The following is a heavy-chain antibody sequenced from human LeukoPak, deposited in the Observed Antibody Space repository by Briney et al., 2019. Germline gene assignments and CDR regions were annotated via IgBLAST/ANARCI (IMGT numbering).Heavy chain of an antibody. Sequence: PSETLSLTCTVSGGSISSGDFYWSWIRQPAGKGLEWIGRIYTSGSTNYNPSLKSRVTISVDTSKNQFSLKLSSVTAADTAVYYCARTSLQLGFDPWGQGTLVTVSS. D-gene: IGHD4-11*01. CDR3: ARTSLQLGFDP. CDR2: IYTSGST. J-gene: IGHJ5*02. V-gene: IGHV4-61*02. CDR1: GGSISSGDFY.